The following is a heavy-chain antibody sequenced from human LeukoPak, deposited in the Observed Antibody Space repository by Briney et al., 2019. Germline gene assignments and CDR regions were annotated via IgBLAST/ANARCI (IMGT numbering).Heavy chain of an antibody. CDR3: ARRGGLGSGSYYNEYFQH. V-gene: IGHV1-69*01. D-gene: IGHD3-10*01. J-gene: IGHJ1*01. CDR1: GGTFSSYV. CDR2: IIPIFGTA. Sequence: SVKVSCKASGGTFSSYVISWVRQAPGQGLEWMGGIIPIFGTANYAQKFQGRVTITADESTSTAYMELSSLRSEDTAVYYCARRGGLGSGSYYNEYFQHWGQGTLVTVSS.